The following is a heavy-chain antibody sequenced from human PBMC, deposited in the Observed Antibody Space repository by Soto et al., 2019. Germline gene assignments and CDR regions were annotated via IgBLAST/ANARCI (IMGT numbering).Heavy chain of an antibody. D-gene: IGHD3-22*01. Sequence: QVQLQESGPGLVKPSETLSLTCTVSGGSISSYYWSWIRQPPGQGLEWIGYIYYSGSTNYNPSLKSRVTISVDTSKNQFSLKLSSVTAADTAVYYCARLRVYDSTSFWFDPWGQGTLVTVSS. J-gene: IGHJ5*02. CDR2: IYYSGST. CDR3: ARLRVYDSTSFWFDP. CDR1: GGSISSYY. V-gene: IGHV4-59*08.